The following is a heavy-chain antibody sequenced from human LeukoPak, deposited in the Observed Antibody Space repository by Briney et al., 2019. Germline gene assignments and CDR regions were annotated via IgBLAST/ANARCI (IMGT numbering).Heavy chain of an antibody. CDR3: AKGPLAAAYPNWFDP. Sequence: GGSLRLSCAASGFTFSNYAMSWVRQAPGKGLEWVSAISGSGGSTYYADSVKGRFTISRDNSKNTLYLQMNSLRAEDTAVYYCAKGPLAAAYPNWFDPWGQGTLVTVSS. D-gene: IGHD6-13*01. J-gene: IGHJ5*02. V-gene: IGHV3-23*01. CDR1: GFTFSNYA. CDR2: ISGSGGST.